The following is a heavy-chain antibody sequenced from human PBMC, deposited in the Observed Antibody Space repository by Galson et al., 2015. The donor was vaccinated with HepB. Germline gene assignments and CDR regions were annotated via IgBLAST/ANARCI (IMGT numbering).Heavy chain of an antibody. D-gene: IGHD4-17*01. Sequence: SLRLSCAASGFTFSSYSMNWVRQAPGKGLEWVSYISSSSSTIYYADSVKGRFTISRDNAKNSLYLQMNSLRAEDTAVYYCARDCLRCDYGMDVWGQGTTVTVSS. V-gene: IGHV3-48*04. CDR3: ARDCLRCDYGMDV. J-gene: IGHJ6*02. CDR1: GFTFSSYS. CDR2: ISSSSSTI.